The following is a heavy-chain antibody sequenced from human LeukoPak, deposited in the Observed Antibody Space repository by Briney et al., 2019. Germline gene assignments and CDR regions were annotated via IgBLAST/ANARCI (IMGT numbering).Heavy chain of an antibody. CDR2: LNHSGST. V-gene: IGHV4-34*01. CDR3: ARGRVGRYCSGGSCYYNDY. Sequence: SETLSLTCAVYGGSFSGYYWSWIRQPPGKGLKGIGELNHSGSTNYNPSLKSRVTISVDTSKNQFSLKLSSVTAADTAVYYCARGRVGRYCSGGSCYYNDYWGQGTLVTVSS. J-gene: IGHJ4*02. CDR1: GGSFSGYY. D-gene: IGHD2-15*01.